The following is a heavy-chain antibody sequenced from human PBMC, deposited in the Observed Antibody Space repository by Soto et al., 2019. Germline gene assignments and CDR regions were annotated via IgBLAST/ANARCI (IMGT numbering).Heavy chain of an antibody. V-gene: IGHV1-69*01. J-gene: IGHJ3*02. D-gene: IGHD3-22*01. Sequence: QVQLVQSGAEVKKPGSSVKVSCKASGGTFSSYAISWVRQAPGHGLEWMGGIIPIFGTANYAQKFQGRVTITADESTSTAYMVLSSLRSEDTAVYYCASDYYYDSSGYSGDAFDIWGQGTMVTVSS. CDR1: GGTFSSYA. CDR2: IIPIFGTA. CDR3: ASDYYYDSSGYSGDAFDI.